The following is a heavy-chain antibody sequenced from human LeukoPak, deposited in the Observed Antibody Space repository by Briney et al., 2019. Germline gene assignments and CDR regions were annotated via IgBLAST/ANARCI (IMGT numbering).Heavy chain of an antibody. J-gene: IGHJ4*02. Sequence: SVKVSCKASGGTFSSYAISWVRQAPGQGLEWMGRIIPILGIANYAQKFQGRVTITADKSTSTAYMELSSLRSEDTAVYYCARRPGYCSSTSCYGVLDYWGQGTLVTVSS. CDR3: ARRPGYCSSTSCYGVLDY. CDR1: GGTFSSYA. D-gene: IGHD2-2*01. V-gene: IGHV1-69*04. CDR2: IIPILGIA.